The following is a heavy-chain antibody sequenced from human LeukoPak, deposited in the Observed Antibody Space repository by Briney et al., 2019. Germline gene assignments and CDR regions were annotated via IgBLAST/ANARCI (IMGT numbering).Heavy chain of an antibody. Sequence: ASVKVSCKASGYTFTSYGISWVRQAPGQGLEWMGWISAYNGNTNYAQKLQGRVTMTTDTSTSTAYMELRSLRSDDTAVYYCARGVNYDFWSGYREAFFAGYFDYWGQGTLVTVSS. CDR3: ARGVNYDFWSGYREAFFAGYFDY. V-gene: IGHV1-18*01. J-gene: IGHJ4*02. D-gene: IGHD3-3*01. CDR2: ISAYNGNT. CDR1: GYTFTSYG.